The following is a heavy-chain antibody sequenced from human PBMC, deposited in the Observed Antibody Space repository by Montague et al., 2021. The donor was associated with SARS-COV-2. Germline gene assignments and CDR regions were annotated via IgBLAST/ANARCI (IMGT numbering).Heavy chain of an antibody. D-gene: IGHD4-17*01. V-gene: IGHV4-34*01. J-gene: IGHJ6*02. Sequence: SETLSLTCAVYGGSFSGYYLNWIRQPPGKGLEWIGEINRSGSTNYNPSLKSRVTIAVDTSKNQFSLKLTSVTAADTAVFYCARSTVTNSPFGFSNKLRSRYNGMDVWGQGTTGTVSS. CDR3: ARSTVTNSPFGFSNKLRSRYNGMDV. CDR2: INRSGST. CDR1: GGSFSGYY.